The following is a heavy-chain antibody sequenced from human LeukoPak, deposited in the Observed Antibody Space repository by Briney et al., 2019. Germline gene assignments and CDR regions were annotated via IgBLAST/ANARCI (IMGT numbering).Heavy chain of an antibody. D-gene: IGHD5-12*01. CDR3: ARDGYSGNDGL. J-gene: IGHJ4*02. CDR2: IYHSGST. CDR1: GGSISSYY. Sequence: SETLFLTCTVSGGSISSYYWSWIRQPPGKGLEGIGYIYHSGSTKYNPSLKSRVTISVDTSKNQFSLKMSSVTAADTAVYYCARDGYSGNDGLWGEGTLVTVSS. V-gene: IGHV4-59*01.